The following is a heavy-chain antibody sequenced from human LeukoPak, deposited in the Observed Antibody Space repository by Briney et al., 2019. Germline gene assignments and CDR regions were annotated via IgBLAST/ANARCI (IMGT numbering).Heavy chain of an antibody. V-gene: IGHV4-39*07. D-gene: IGHD2-2*01. CDR3: ARNKKGVVPAAIDY. CDR1: GGSISSSSYY. J-gene: IGHJ4*02. CDR2: IYYSGST. Sequence: SETLSLTCTVSGGSISSSSYYWGWIRQPPGKGLEWIVSIYYSGSTYYNPSLKSPVTISVDTSKNQFSLKLSSVTAADTAVYYCARNKKGVVPAAIDYWGQGTLVTVSS.